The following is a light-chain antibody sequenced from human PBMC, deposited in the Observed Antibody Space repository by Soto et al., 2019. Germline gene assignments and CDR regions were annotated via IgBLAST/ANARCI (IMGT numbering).Light chain of an antibody. V-gene: IGKV1-39*01. J-gene: IGKJ5*01. Sequence: SQRPQSPSSLSAAVGDRVTITCRASQIISSYLNWYQRKPGKAPKLLIYAASSLQSGVPSRFSGSGSGTDFTLTISSLQPEDFATYYCQQSYTAPSITFGQGTRLEI. CDR2: AAS. CDR1: QIISSY. CDR3: QQSYTAPSIT.